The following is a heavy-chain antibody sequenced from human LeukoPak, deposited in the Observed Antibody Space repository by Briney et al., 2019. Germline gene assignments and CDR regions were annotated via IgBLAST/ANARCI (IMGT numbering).Heavy chain of an antibody. CDR1: GFTFSSYA. J-gene: IGHJ4*02. V-gene: IGHV3-23*01. CDR2: VTNTGSTT. CDR3: ATRGLSSGYSYYFDF. D-gene: IGHD3-22*01. Sequence: PGGSLRLSCAASGFTFSSYAMSWVRQAPGKGLEWVSAVTNTGSTTYYAGSVKGRFTISRDNSKNTLYLQMNSLRAEDTAVYYCATRGLSSGYSYYFDFWGQGTLVTVSS.